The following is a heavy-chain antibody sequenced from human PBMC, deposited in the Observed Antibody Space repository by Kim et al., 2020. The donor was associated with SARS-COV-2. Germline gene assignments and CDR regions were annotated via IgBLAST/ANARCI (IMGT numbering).Heavy chain of an antibody. CDR3: ARWTSTSYY. V-gene: IGHV3-7*01. CDR2: IKQDGTDK. Sequence: GGSLRLSCAASGFSLGDYWMNWVRQAQGKGLEWVANIKQDGTDKHYVDSVKGRFTISRDNAKNSLYLQMNSLRAEDTAVYYCARWTSTSYYWGQGTLVTVSS. J-gene: IGHJ4*02. CDR1: GFSLGDYW. D-gene: IGHD2-2*01.